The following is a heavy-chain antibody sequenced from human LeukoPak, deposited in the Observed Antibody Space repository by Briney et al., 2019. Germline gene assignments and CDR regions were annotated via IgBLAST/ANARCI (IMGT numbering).Heavy chain of an antibody. J-gene: IGHJ4*02. CDR2: IYPGDSDP. V-gene: IGHV5-51*01. CDR3: ARGRSSLDS. D-gene: IGHD2-2*01. Sequence: GESLKISCKGSGYNFSNYWIAWVRQMPGKGLEWMGIIYPGDSDPRYSPSFQGQVTISADKSNNTAYLQCSSLKASDTAIYYCARGRSSLDSWGQGTLVTVSS. CDR1: GYNFSNYW.